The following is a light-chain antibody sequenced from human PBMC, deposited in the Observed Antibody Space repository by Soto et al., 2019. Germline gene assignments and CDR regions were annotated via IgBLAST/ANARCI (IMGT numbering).Light chain of an antibody. Sequence: EIVLTQSPGTLSLSPGERATLSCRASQSFINNYLAWYQQKPGQAPRLLIYGASNRATGIPDRFSGSGSGTDFTLTISRLEPEDFAVYYCQQYNNWPPITFGQGTRLEIK. CDR3: QQYNNWPPIT. CDR1: QSFINNY. J-gene: IGKJ5*01. V-gene: IGKV3-20*01. CDR2: GAS.